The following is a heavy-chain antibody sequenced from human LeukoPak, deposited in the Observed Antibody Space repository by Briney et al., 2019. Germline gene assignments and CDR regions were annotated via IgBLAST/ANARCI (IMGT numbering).Heavy chain of an antibody. CDR3: AKSLGGYYFQY. CDR2: ISASGGST. CDR1: GFTFSSHA. V-gene: IGHV3-23*01. J-gene: IGHJ4*02. D-gene: IGHD3-16*01. Sequence: AGGSLRLSCAASGFTFSSHAMTWVRQALGKGLEWVSSISASGGSTNYADSVRGRFTISRDNSKNTLYLRVNSLRAEDTAVYFCAKSLGGYYFQYWGQGTLVTVSS.